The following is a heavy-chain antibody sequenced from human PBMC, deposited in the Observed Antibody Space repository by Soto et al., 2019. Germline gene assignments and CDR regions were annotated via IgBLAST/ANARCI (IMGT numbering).Heavy chain of an antibody. Sequence: QVRLVESAGGVVQPGRSLRLSCAASGFTFSSHAMHWVRQAPGKGLEWVAVISYDGSSQSYADSVKGRFTISRDNSKNTLYLQMNSLSTEETAGYYCSTATTLGWFEYWGQRTLVTVSS. D-gene: IGHD1-7*01. CDR2: ISYDGSSQ. CDR3: STATTLGWFEY. J-gene: IGHJ5*01. CDR1: GFTFSSHA. V-gene: IGHV3-30-3*01.